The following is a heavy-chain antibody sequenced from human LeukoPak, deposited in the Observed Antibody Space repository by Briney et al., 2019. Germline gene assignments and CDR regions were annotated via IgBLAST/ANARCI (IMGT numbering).Heavy chain of an antibody. Sequence: GGSLRLSCAASGFTFSSYTMNWVRQAPGKGLEWVSSISSSSTYIYYADSVKGRFTISRDNAKNSLYLQMNSLRAEDTAVYYCTTESVLRYFDWSSSPWGQGTLVTVSS. CDR1: GFTFSSYT. J-gene: IGHJ5*02. CDR2: ISSSSTYI. CDR3: TTESVLRYFDWSSSP. D-gene: IGHD3-9*01. V-gene: IGHV3-21*01.